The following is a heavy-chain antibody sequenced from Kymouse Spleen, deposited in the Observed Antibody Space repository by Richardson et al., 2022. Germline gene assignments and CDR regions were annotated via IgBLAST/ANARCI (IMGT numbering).Heavy chain of an antibody. J-gene: IGHJ6*02. Sequence: EVQLVESGGGLVQPGGSLKLSCAASGFTFSGSAMHWVRQASGKGLEWVGRIRSKANSYATAYAASVKGRFTISRDDSKNTAYLQMNSLKTEDTAVYYCTRRGIAVAEDYYYGMDVWGQGTTVTVSS. V-gene: IGHV3-73*02. D-gene: IGHD6-19*01. CDR2: IRSKANSYAT. CDR1: GFTFSGSA. CDR3: TRRGIAVAEDYYYGMDV.